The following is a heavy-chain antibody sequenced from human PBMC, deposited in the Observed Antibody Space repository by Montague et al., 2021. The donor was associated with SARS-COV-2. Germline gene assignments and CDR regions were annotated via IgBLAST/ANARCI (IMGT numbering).Heavy chain of an antibody. V-gene: IGHV3-30*04. Sequence: SLRLSCAASGFTFSSYSMHWVRQAPGKGLEWVAVISYDGSNQYYADSVKGRFTISRDNSKNTLYRQMNSLRAEDTAVYYCARGFSGTYLDYFDYWGQGTLVAVSS. CDR3: ARGFSGTYLDYFDY. CDR1: GFTFSSYS. CDR2: ISYDGSNQ. J-gene: IGHJ4*02. D-gene: IGHD1-26*01.